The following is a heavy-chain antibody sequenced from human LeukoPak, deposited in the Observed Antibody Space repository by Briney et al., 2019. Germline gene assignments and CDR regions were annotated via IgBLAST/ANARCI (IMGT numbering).Heavy chain of an antibody. Sequence: ASVKVSCKASGYTFTSYDINWVRQATGQGLEWMGWMNPNSGNTGYAQKFQGRVTITRNTSISTAYMELSSLRSEDTAVYYCARGPPPSADYYYMDVWGKGTTVTVSS. J-gene: IGHJ6*03. CDR3: ARGPPPSADYYYMDV. D-gene: IGHD2-15*01. CDR1: GYTFTSYD. V-gene: IGHV1-8*03. CDR2: MNPNSGNT.